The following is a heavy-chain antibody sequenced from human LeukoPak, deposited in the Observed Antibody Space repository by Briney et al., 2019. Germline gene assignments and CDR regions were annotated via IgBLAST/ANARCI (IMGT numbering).Heavy chain of an antibody. CDR3: ASLPLLEWHFDAFDI. V-gene: IGHV3-11*06. CDR1: GFTFSDYY. J-gene: IGHJ3*02. D-gene: IGHD3-3*01. Sequence: PGGSLRLSCAASGFTFSDYYMSWIRQAPGKGLEWVSYISSSSSYIYYADSVKGRFTISRDNAKNSLYLQMNSLRAEDTAVYYCASLPLLEWHFDAFDIWGQGTMVTVSS. CDR2: ISSSSSYI.